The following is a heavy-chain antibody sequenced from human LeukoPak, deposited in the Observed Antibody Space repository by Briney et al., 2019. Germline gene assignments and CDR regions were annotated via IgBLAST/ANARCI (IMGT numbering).Heavy chain of an antibody. Sequence: SGTLSLTCTVSGDSINSLDLWSWVRQPPGKGLEWIGEMYLSGTTHSNPSVKSRVTISIDKSKNQFSLKLNSVTAADTAVYYCARRYGPWGQGTLVTVSS. CDR1: GDSINSLDL. D-gene: IGHD3-16*01. CDR3: ARRYGP. J-gene: IGHJ5*02. CDR2: MYLSGTT. V-gene: IGHV4-4*02.